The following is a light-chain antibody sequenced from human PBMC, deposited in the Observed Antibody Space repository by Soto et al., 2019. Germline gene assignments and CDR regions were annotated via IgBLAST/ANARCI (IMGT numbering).Light chain of an antibody. V-gene: IGKV3-20*01. CDR1: QSVSSSY. Sequence: EIVLTQSPCTLSLSPGERATLSCRASQSVSSSYLAWYQQKPGQAPRLLIYGASSRTTGIPERFSGSGAGTNLTLTISRREPEDFVVYYCQQYGSSHYTFGQGTKLEIK. J-gene: IGKJ2*01. CDR2: GAS. CDR3: QQYGSSHYT.